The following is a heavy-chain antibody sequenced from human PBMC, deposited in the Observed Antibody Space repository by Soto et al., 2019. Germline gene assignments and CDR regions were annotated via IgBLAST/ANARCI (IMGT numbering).Heavy chain of an antibody. D-gene: IGHD6-19*01. CDR1: GVTFSTYG. V-gene: IGHV3-30*03. CDR2: ISYDGSSK. Sequence: QVQLVESGGGVVQPGRSLRLSSAASGVTFSTYGMHWVRQAPGKGLEWVGVISYDGSSKYYTDSVKGRFTISRDNAKNTLYLQVNSLRTEDTAVYYCARDSQWRAIIDYWGQGTLVAVSS. CDR3: ARDSQWRAIIDY. J-gene: IGHJ4*02.